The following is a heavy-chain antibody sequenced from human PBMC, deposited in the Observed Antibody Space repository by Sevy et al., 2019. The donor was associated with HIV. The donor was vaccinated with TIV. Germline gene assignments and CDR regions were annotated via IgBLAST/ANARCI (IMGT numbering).Heavy chain of an antibody. J-gene: IGHJ4*02. V-gene: IGHV3-30-3*01. CDR1: GLPFGTYA. D-gene: IGHD3-3*02. Sequence: GGSLRLSCAASGLPFGTYAMHWVRQAPGKGLEWLGLISNEGNVYHSADSVKGRFTISRDNSRNTLSLQMNNLRVDDTAVYYCARHPTIFGLVRGYCDYWGQGTLVTVSS. CDR3: ARHPTIFGLVRGYCDY. CDR2: ISNEGNVY.